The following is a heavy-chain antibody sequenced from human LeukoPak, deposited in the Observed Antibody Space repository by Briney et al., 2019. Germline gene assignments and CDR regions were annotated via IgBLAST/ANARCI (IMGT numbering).Heavy chain of an antibody. J-gene: IGHJ4*02. CDR3: ARDLTGTTDY. V-gene: IGHV1-69*13. D-gene: IGHD1-7*01. CDR2: IIPIFGTA. Sequence: GASVKVSCRASGGTFSSYAISWVRQAPGQGLEWMGGIIPIFGTANYAQKFQGRVTITADESTSTAYMELSSLRSEDTAVYYCARDLTGTTDYWGQGTLVTVSS. CDR1: GGTFSSYA.